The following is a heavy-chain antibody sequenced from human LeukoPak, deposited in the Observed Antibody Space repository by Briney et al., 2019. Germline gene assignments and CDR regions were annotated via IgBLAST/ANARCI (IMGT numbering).Heavy chain of an antibody. CDR3: TRVNTPVATFDY. CDR1: GYSISSTYY. CDR2: ISHSGST. J-gene: IGHJ4*02. Sequence: PSETLSLTCTVSGYSISSTYYGGRIRQPPGKGLEWIATISHSGSTYYNPSLRSRVTISVDTSKNQFSLKLSSVTAADTAVYYCTRVNTPVATFDYWGQGTLVTVSS. V-gene: IGHV4-38-2*02. D-gene: IGHD5-18*01.